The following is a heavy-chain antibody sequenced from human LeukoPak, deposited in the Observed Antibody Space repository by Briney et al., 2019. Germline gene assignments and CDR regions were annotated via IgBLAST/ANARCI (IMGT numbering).Heavy chain of an antibody. D-gene: IGHD3-16*02. Sequence: GGSLRLPCAASGFTFDDYAMHWVRQAPGKGLEWVSGISWNSGSIGYADSVKGRFTISRDNAKNSLYLQMNSLRAEDTALYYCAKGKSYYFDYWGQGTLVTVSS. CDR2: ISWNSGSI. CDR1: GFTFDDYA. CDR3: AKGKSYYFDY. V-gene: IGHV3-9*01. J-gene: IGHJ4*02.